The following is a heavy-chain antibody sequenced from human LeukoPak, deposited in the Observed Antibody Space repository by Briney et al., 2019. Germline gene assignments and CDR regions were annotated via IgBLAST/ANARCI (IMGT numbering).Heavy chain of an antibody. Sequence: GRSLRLSCAASGFTFSSYAMHWVRQAPGKGLEWVSGISASGGDTWYPDSVKGRFAISRDNSKNTLFLQMNRLRVEDTAIYYCAKDAAGPEYWGQGTRVTVSS. CDR3: AKDAAGPEY. J-gene: IGHJ4*02. CDR1: GFTFSSYA. V-gene: IGHV3-23*01. CDR2: ISASGGDT. D-gene: IGHD6-13*01.